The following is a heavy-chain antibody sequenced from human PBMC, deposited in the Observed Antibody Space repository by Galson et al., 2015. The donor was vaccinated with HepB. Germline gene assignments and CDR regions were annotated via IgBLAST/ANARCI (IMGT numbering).Heavy chain of an antibody. V-gene: IGHV4-38-2*02. CDR2: IYHNGNT. CDR3: ATTRGHCTTTTCYLTYYGMDV. D-gene: IGHD2-2*01. CDR1: GYSISSGYY. J-gene: IGHJ6*02. Sequence: SETLSLTCSVSGYSISSGYYWGWIRQPPGKGLEWIGSIYHNGNTYSNPSLKSRVTISVDTSKNQFSLKLSSVTAADTAVYYCATTRGHCTTTTCYLTYYGMDVWGQGTTVTVSS.